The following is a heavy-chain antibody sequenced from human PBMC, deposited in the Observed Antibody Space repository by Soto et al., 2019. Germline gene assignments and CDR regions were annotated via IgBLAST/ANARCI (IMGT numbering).Heavy chain of an antibody. V-gene: IGHV3-7*01. CDR3: ARQSSAWGL. D-gene: IGHD3-22*01. CDR1: GFTFSSYS. CDR2: IKSDGSET. Sequence: GGSLRLSCAASGFTFSSYSMSWVRQAPGKGLEWVANIKSDGSETYYVDSVKGRFTISRDNAKNSLCLQMNSLRGEDTAVYYCARQSSAWGLWGQGTLVTVSS. J-gene: IGHJ4*02.